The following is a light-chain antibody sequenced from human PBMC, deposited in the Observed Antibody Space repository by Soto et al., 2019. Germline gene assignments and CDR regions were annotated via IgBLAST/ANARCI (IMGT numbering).Light chain of an antibody. CDR2: EGT. J-gene: IGLJ1*01. CDR1: SSDVGSYNL. CDR3: CSYAGSSASYV. Sequence: SVLTQPASVSGSPGQSITISCTGTSSDVGSYNLVSWYQHHPGKAPKLMIYEGTKRPSGVSNRFSASKSGNTASLTISGLQAEDEADYYCCSYAGSSASYVFGTGTKVTV. V-gene: IGLV2-23*01.